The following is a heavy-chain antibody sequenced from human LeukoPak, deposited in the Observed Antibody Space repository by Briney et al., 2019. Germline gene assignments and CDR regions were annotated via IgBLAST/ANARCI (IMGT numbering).Heavy chain of an antibody. CDR3: ARHLIVVVTGGRAFDI. D-gene: IGHD2-21*02. J-gene: IGHJ3*02. CDR1: GGSISSGDYY. CDR2: IYYSGST. V-gene: IGHV4-31*03. Sequence: SETLSLTCTVSGGSISSGDYYWSWIRQHPGKGLEWIGYIYYSGSTYYNPSLKSRVTIPVDTSKNQFSLKLSSVTAADTAVYYCARHLIVVVTGGRAFDIWDQGTMVTVSS.